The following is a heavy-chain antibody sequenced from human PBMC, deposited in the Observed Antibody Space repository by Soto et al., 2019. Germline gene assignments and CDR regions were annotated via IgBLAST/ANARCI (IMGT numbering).Heavy chain of an antibody. J-gene: IGHJ6*02. CDR2: FHYTGSI. CDR1: GGSISSEYFH. D-gene: IGHD2-21*02. Sequence: QVQLQQSGPGLVESSQTLSLTCAVSGGSISSEYFHWTWIRQSPGKGLEWIGYFHYTGSIMYNPSFKSRLTMAVDTTKNQFSLQLTSVTAADTAVYFCAREDDGGDRDYYGLDVWGQGTTVTVSS. V-gene: IGHV4-30-4*08. CDR3: AREDDGGDRDYYGLDV.